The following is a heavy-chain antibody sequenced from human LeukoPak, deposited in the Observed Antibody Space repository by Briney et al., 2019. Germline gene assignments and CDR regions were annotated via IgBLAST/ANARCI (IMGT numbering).Heavy chain of an antibody. CDR3: AKTTTGYSSGRYPGWPVDC. CDR2: ISSRGGGT. D-gene: IGHD6-19*01. J-gene: IGHJ4*02. CDR1: GFTFNRYA. Sequence: GRSLTLSCGPPGFTFNRYAVSWVRQAPGKGLEWVSAISSRGGGTYYADSVQGGFTISRDNSKNTVYLQMNSLSTQDTDVYYCAKTTTGYSSGRYPGWPVDCWGQGTLVTVSS. V-gene: IGHV3-23*01.